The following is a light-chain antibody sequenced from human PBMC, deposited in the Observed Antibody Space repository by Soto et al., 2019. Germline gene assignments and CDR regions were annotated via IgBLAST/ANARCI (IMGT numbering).Light chain of an antibody. Sequence: DIQMTQSPPTLSASVGDRVTITCRASQSISDWLAWYQQKPGKAPHLLIFDASTLKSGIPSRFSGSGSGTEFTLTISILQPDDFATYYCLRYDSHSWTFGQGTKVDI. J-gene: IGKJ1*01. CDR1: QSISDW. V-gene: IGKV1-5*01. CDR3: LRYDSHSWT. CDR2: DAS.